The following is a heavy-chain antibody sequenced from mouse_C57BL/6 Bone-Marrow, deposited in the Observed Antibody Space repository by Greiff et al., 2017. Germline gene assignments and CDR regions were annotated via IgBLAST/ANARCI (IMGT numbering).Heavy chain of an antibody. V-gene: IGHV5-6*01. J-gene: IGHJ4*01. Sequence: EVKLVESGGDLVKPGGSLKLSCAASGFTFSSYGMSWVRQTPDKRLEWVATISSGGSYTYYPDSVKGRFTISRDNAKNTLYLQMSSLKSEDTAMYYCARQITTVVALYYYAMDYWGQGTSVTVSS. CDR2: ISSGGSYT. D-gene: IGHD1-1*01. CDR1: GFTFSSYG. CDR3: ARQITTVVALYYYAMDY.